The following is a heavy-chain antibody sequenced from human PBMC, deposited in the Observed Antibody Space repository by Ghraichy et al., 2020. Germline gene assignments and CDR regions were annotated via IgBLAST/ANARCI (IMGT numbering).Heavy chain of an antibody. J-gene: IGHJ5*02. CDR2: IYYSGIT. V-gene: IGHV4-59*01. Sequence: SQTLSLTCTVSVGSISSYYWSWIRQPPGKGLEWIGYIYYSGITNYKSSLKSRVTISVDTSKNQFSLKLSSVTAADTAIYYCAREGYCSGGSCYRLGRFDPWGQGTLVTVSS. D-gene: IGHD2-15*01. CDR3: AREGYCSGGSCYRLGRFDP. CDR1: VGSISSYY.